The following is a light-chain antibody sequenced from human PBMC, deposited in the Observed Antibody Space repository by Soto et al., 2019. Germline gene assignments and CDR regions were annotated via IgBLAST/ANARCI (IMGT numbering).Light chain of an antibody. V-gene: IGKV1-33*01. J-gene: IGKJ5*01. CDR2: DAS. CDR1: QNINNY. CDR3: QQYENLPT. Sequence: DIQMTQSPSSLSASVVDRVTITCQASQNINNYLNWYQRKPGRAPKLLIYDASNLEAGVPSRFRGSGSGTDFTFTIRRLQPEDIATYYCQQYENLPTFGQGTRLEIK.